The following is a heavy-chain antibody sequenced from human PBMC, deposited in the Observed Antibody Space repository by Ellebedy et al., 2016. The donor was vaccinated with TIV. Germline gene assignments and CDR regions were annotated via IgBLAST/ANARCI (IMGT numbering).Heavy chain of an antibody. V-gene: IGHV3-30-3*01. J-gene: IGHJ4*02. D-gene: IGHD4-17*01. CDR2: ISYDGSNK. Sequence: GESLKISXAASGFIFSSYAMHWVRQAPGKGLEWVAVISYDGSNKYYADSVKGRFTISRDNSKNTLYLQRNSLRAEDTAVYYCARDRVHYAHFDYWGQGTLVTVSS. CDR1: GFIFSSYA. CDR3: ARDRVHYAHFDY.